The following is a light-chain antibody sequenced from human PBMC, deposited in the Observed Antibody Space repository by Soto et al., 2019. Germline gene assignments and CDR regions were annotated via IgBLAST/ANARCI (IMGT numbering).Light chain of an antibody. J-gene: IGKJ1*01. CDR3: HQYHSTPQT. V-gene: IGKV3-15*01. CDR1: QSVDIN. Sequence: EIVLTQSPATLSVSPGDRVTLSCRASQSVDINLAWYQQRPGQAPRLLVYGASTKATDMPGRFSGRGSGTEFTLTINNLQSEDVAVYYCHQYHSTPQTFGQGTKVEIK. CDR2: GAS.